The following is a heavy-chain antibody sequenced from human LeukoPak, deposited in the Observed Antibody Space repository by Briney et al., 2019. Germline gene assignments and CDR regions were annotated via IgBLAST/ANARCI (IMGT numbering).Heavy chain of an antibody. CDR2: IHYSGST. CDR1: GGSISSGDYY. D-gene: IGHD5-12*01. CDR3: ARDSAQVATIDY. V-gene: IGHV4-30-4*01. Sequence: SQTLSLTYTVSGGSISSGDYYWSWIRQPPGKGLEWIGYIHYSGSTYYNPSLNSRVIISLDPSKRQFSLKLSSVTAADTAVYYCARDSAQVATIDYWGQGTLVTVSS. J-gene: IGHJ4*02.